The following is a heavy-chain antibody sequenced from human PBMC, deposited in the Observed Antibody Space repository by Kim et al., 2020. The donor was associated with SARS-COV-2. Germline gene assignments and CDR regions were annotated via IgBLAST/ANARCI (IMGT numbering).Heavy chain of an antibody. CDR1: GYTFTSYA. CDR3: ARGYCSSTSCRLGPYNWFDP. J-gene: IGHJ5*02. D-gene: IGHD2-2*01. Sequence: ASVKVSCKASGYTFTSYAMHWVRQAPGQRLEWMGWINAGNGNTKYSQKFQGRVTITRDTSASTAYMELSSLRSEDTAVYYCARGYCSSTSCRLGPYNWFDPWGQGTLVTVSS. V-gene: IGHV1-3*01. CDR2: INAGNGNT.